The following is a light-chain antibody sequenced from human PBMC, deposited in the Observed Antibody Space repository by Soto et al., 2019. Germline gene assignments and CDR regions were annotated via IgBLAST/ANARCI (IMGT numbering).Light chain of an antibody. J-gene: IGKJ2*01. CDR1: QSISSY. Sequence: DLQMTQSPSSLSASVGDRVTITCRASQSISSYLNWYQQKPGKAPKLLNYAASSLQSGVPSRFSGSGSGTDFTLTISSLQPEDFATYYCQQSYSTPYTFGQWTKLEIK. V-gene: IGKV1-39*01. CDR3: QQSYSTPYT. CDR2: AAS.